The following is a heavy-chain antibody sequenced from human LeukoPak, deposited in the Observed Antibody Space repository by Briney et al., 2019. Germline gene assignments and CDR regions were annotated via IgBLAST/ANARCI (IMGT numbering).Heavy chain of an antibody. J-gene: IGHJ2*01. CDR1: GFTFSSYA. D-gene: IGHD3-22*01. Sequence: GGSLRLSCAASGFTFSSYAMSLVRQAPGKGLEWVSAISGSGGSTYYADSAKGRFTISRDNSKNTLYLQMNSLRAEDTAVYYCAKDQFRDSMIVVVTYFALWGRGTLVTVSS. CDR2: ISGSGGST. V-gene: IGHV3-23*01. CDR3: AKDQFRDSMIVVVTYFAL.